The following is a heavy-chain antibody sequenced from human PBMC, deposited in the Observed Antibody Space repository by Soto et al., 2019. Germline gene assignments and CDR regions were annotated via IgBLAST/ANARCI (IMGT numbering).Heavy chain of an antibody. CDR3: VRDQWYAFDI. D-gene: IGHD2-15*01. V-gene: IGHV3-48*01. J-gene: IGHJ3*02. CDR1: GFTFSSYT. CDR2: IRSSTSTI. Sequence: EVQLVESGGGLVQPGGSLRVSCAASGFTFSSYTMNWVRQAPGKGLEWVSYIRSSTSTISYADSVQGRFTISSDNAKNSLYLQMNSLRAEDTAVYYCVRDQWYAFDIWGQGTMVTVSS.